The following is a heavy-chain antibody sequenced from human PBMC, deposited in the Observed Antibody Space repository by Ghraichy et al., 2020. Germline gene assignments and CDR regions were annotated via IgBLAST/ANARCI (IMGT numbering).Heavy chain of an antibody. J-gene: IGHJ4*02. D-gene: IGHD1-7*01. CDR3: VRRSQTGTTDY. V-gene: IGHV4-39*01. CDR1: GGSVTSSSCY. Sequence: SQTLSLTCTVSGGSVTSSSCYWGWIRQPPGKGLEWIGSIHYAGRTYYNPSLKSRVTISVDTSTNQFSLKLNSVTATDTAVYYCVRRSQTGTTDYWAREPWSPSPQ. CDR2: IHYAGRT.